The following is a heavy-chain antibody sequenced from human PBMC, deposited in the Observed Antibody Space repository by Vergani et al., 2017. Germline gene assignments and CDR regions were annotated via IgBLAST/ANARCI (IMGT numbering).Heavy chain of an antibody. V-gene: IGHV3-74*01. D-gene: IGHD3-10*01. Sequence: EVQLVESGGGLVQPGGSLRLSCAASGFTFSRHWMHWVRQAPGKGLVWVSRVNPAGTNTPYADSVKGRFTISRDDSKSIASLQMNNLQTEDTARYYCVRDQVTMLRGSDALDIWFQGTMVTVSS. J-gene: IGHJ3*02. CDR3: VRDQVTMLRGSDALDI. CDR2: VNPAGTNT. CDR1: GFTFSRHW.